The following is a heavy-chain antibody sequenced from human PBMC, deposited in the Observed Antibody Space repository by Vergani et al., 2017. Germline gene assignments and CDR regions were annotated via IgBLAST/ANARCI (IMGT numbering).Heavy chain of an antibody. D-gene: IGHD3-9*01. Sequence: QVQLVESGGNVVQSGTSLRLSCAASGFSFGSYAMHWVRQAPGKGLEWVAFVQYDGGNKYYADSVKGRFTISRDNSKNTLYLQMNSLRAEDAAVYYCAKDGYDFLTXLLKTTFNYSMDVWGQGTTVTVSS. J-gene: IGHJ6*02. CDR1: GFSFGSYA. CDR3: AKDGYDFLTXLLKTTFNYSMDV. V-gene: IGHV3-30*18. CDR2: VQYDGGNK.